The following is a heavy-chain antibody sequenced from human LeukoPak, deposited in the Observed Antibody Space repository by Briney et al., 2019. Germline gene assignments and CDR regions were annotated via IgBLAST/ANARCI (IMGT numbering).Heavy chain of an antibody. CDR3: ATGDADSDF. CDR2: IRSSNSYT. V-gene: IGHV3-11*06. Sequence: TGGSLRLSCAASGFTFSDYYMSWIRQAPGKGLEWLSYIRSSNSYTNYADSVKGRFTISRDNAKNSLYLQMNSLRAEDTAVYYRATGDADSDFWGRGTLVTVSS. CDR1: GFTFSDYY. J-gene: IGHJ4*02. D-gene: IGHD7-27*01.